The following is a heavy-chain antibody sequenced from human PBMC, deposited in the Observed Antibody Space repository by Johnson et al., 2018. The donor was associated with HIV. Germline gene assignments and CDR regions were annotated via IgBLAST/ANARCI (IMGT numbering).Heavy chain of an antibody. Sequence: QVQLVESGGGVVRPGVSLRLSCASSGFTFSDYYMSWIRQAPGKGLEWISYISGGGSAIYYADSVKGRFTISRDNAKNSLYLQMNSLRAEDTAVYYCAREGVPAAFDIWGQGTMVTVSS. D-gene: IGHD3-10*01. V-gene: IGHV3-11*01. J-gene: IGHJ3*02. CDR1: GFTFSDYY. CDR2: ISGGGSAI. CDR3: AREGVPAAFDI.